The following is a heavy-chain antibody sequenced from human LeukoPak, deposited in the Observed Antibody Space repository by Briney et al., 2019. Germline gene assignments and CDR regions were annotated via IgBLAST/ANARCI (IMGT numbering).Heavy chain of an antibody. D-gene: IGHD1-26*01. Sequence: GGSLRLSCAASGFSFRTYAMSWVRQAPGQGLEWVSAITASGSTTDYADSVKGRFTISRDKSKNTLYLQMNSLRGEDTAVYYCARGGGNYYSWYFDLWGRGTLVTVSS. CDR2: ITASGSTT. CDR1: GFSFRTYA. CDR3: ARGGGNYYSWYFDL. V-gene: IGHV3-23*01. J-gene: IGHJ2*01.